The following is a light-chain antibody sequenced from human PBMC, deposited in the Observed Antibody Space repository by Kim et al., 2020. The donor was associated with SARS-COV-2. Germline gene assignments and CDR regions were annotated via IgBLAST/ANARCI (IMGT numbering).Light chain of an antibody. Sequence: QMTQSPSSLSAFVGDRVRITCRASQGVRSYLNWYQQQPGKAPKALIFAATNLHRGVPSRFSATGSGTDFTLTISSLQPGDCRIYYCQQTFSLPYTFGQGTKLEI. CDR1: QGVRSY. J-gene: IGKJ2*01. CDR2: AAT. CDR3: QQTFSLPYT. V-gene: IGKV1-39*01.